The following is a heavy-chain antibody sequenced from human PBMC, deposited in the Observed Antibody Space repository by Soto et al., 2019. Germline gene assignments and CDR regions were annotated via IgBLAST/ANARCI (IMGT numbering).Heavy chain of an antibody. CDR3: ARGFQSSFDY. J-gene: IGHJ4*02. CDR2: IYRGGAT. Sequence: GGSLRLSCAASGFYVTSSYMSWVRQAPGKGLEWVSIIYRGGATYYADSVKDRFTISRDDSKNTLYLHMSRLRAEDTAVYYCARGFQSSFDYWGQGTLVTVSS. D-gene: IGHD2-21*01. V-gene: IGHV3-53*01. CDR1: GFYVTSSY.